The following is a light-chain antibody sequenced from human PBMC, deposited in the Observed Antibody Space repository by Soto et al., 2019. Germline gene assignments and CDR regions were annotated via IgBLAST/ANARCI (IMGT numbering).Light chain of an antibody. CDR1: QGISSY. Sequence: DIQLTQSPSFLSASVGDRVTITCRASQGISSYLAWYQQKPGKAPKLLTYAASTLQSGVPSRFSGSGSGTEFTLTISSLQPEDLATYYCQQLNSYPLTFGGGTKVEIK. CDR3: QQLNSYPLT. CDR2: AAS. J-gene: IGKJ4*01. V-gene: IGKV1-9*01.